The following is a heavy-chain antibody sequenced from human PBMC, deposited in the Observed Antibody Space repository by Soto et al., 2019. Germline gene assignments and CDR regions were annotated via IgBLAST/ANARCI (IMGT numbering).Heavy chain of an antibody. V-gene: IGHV3-30-3*01. J-gene: IGHJ4*02. CDR3: ARDRAHCISTSCYVFDY. D-gene: IGHD2-2*01. Sequence: QVQLVESGGGVVQPGRSLRLSCAASGFTFSSYAMHWVRQAPGKGLEWVAVISYDGSNKYYADSVKGRFTISRDNSKNXXYLQMNSLRAEDTAVYYCARDRAHCISTSCYVFDYWGQGTLVTVSS. CDR2: ISYDGSNK. CDR1: GFTFSSYA.